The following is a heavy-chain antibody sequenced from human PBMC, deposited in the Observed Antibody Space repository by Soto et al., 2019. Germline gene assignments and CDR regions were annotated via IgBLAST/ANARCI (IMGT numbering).Heavy chain of an antibody. J-gene: IGHJ4*02. CDR2: MYPTGCT. D-gene: IGHD3-10*01. CDR3: VRDLNYGLYYFDY. Sequence: PSETLSLTCTASGYSISSGCYWGWIRQPPGKRLEWIGSMYPTGCTYYNPSLKSRVTMSVDTSNNEFSLKLTSVTAADTAVYHCVRDLNYGLYYFDYWGQGTLVTVS. V-gene: IGHV4-38-2*02. CDR1: GYSISSGCY.